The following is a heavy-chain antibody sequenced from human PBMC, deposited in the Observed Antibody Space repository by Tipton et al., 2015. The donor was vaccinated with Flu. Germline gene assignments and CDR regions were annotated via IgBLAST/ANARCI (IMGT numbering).Heavy chain of an antibody. CDR2: ISWNSDTT. CDR3: VKDMGVAAVTEYGLDV. D-gene: IGHD2-21*02. J-gene: IGHJ6*02. V-gene: IGHV3-43*01. CDR1: GFSFEDYT. Sequence: GSLRLSCAASGFSFEDYTMHWVRQAPGKGLEWVSLISWNSDTTYYADSVKGRFTISRDNSKNSLYLHMNSLRTEDTALYYCVKDMGVAAVTEYGLDVWGQGTTVTVSS.